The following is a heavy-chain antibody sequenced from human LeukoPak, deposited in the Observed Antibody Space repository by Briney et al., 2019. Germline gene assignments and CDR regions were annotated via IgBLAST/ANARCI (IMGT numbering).Heavy chain of an antibody. CDR1: GYTFTSYD. Sequence: SVKVSCKASGYTFTSYDINWVRQATGQGLEWMGGIIPIFGTANYAQKFQGRVTITADESTSTAYMELSSLRSEDTAVYYCARGPILVRGVIMADSVGGLDVWGQGTTVTVSS. J-gene: IGHJ6*02. CDR2: IIPIFGTA. CDR3: ARGPILVRGVIMADSVGGLDV. D-gene: IGHD3-10*01. V-gene: IGHV1-69*13.